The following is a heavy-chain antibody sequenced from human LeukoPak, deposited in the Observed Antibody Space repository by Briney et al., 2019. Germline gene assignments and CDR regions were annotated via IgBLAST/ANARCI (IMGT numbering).Heavy chain of an antibody. J-gene: IGHJ3*02. CDR2: INPSGGST. CDR3: ARPRDIVVDGGDAFDI. V-gene: IGHV1-46*01. CDR1: GYTFTSYY. Sequence: GASVKVSCKASGYTFTSYYMHWVRQAPGQGLEWMGIINPSGGSTSYAQKFQGRVTMTRDMSTSTVYMELSSLRSEDTAVYYCARPRDIVVDGGDAFDIWGQGTMVTVSS. D-gene: IGHD2-15*01.